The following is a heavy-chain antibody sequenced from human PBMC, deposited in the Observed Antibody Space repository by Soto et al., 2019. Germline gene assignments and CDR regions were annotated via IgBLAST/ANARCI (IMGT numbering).Heavy chain of an antibody. V-gene: IGHV1-18*01. J-gene: IGHJ4*02. CDR1: GYTFTSYG. CDR2: ISAYNGNT. CDR3: ARAGLVVVTAIAGGYFDS. Sequence: QVQLGQSGAEVKKPGASVKVSCKASGYTFTSYGISWVRQAPGQGLEWMGWISAYNGNTNYAQQLQGRGTMTTDTTTSTAYMELRSLRSDDTAVYYCARAGLVVVTAIAGGYFDSCGQGTLVTVSS. D-gene: IGHD2-21*02.